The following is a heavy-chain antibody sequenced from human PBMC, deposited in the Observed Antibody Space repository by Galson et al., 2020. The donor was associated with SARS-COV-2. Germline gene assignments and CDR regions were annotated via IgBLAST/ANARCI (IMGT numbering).Heavy chain of an antibody. CDR3: ARDITMIVRDAFDI. Sequence: TGGSLRLSCAASGFTFSSYSMNWVRQAPGKGLEWVSSISSSSYIYYADSVKGRFTISRDNAKNSLYLQMNSLRAEDTAVYYCARDITMIVRDAFDIWGQGTMVTVSS. D-gene: IGHD3-22*01. V-gene: IGHV3-21*01. CDR1: GFTFSSYS. CDR2: ISSSSYI. J-gene: IGHJ3*02.